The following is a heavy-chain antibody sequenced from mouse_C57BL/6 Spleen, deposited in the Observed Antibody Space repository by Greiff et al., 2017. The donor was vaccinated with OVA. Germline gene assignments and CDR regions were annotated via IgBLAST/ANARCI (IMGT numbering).Heavy chain of an antibody. Sequence: DVKLQESGPGLVKPSQSLSLTCSVTGYSITSGYYWNWIRQFPGNKLEWMGYISYDGSNNYNPSLKTRISITRDTSKNQFFLKLNSVTTEDTATYYCARDLRYYAMDYWGQGTSVTVSS. J-gene: IGHJ4*01. V-gene: IGHV3-6*01. CDR1: GYSITSGYY. CDR2: ISYDGSN. D-gene: IGHD2-12*01. CDR3: ARDLRYYAMDY.